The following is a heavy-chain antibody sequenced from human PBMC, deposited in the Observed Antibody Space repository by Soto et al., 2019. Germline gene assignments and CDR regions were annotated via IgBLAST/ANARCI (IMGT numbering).Heavy chain of an antibody. CDR3: ARHETLHGDYDH. CDR1: GGSISSSGYY. Sequence: PSETLSLTCTVSGGSISSSGYYWGWIRQPPGKGLEWIGSIYYSGSTYYNPSLKSRVTISVDTSKNQFSLKLGSVTAADTAVYYCARHETLHGDYDHWGQGTLVTVSS. V-gene: IGHV4-39*01. D-gene: IGHD4-17*01. CDR2: IYYSGST. J-gene: IGHJ4*02.